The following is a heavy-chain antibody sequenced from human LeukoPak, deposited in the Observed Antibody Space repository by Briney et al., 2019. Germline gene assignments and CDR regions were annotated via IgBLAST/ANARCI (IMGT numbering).Heavy chain of an antibody. CDR2: INPNSGGT. D-gene: IGHD2-15*01. J-gene: IGHJ6*02. CDR1: GYTFTGYY. Sequence: ALVKVSCKASGYTFTGYYMHWVRQAPGQGLEWMGWINPNSGGTNYAQKLQGRVTMTRDTSISTAYMELSRLRSDDTAVYYCARVFEGYCSGGSCYPSYYYYGMDVWGQGTTVTVSS. V-gene: IGHV1-2*02. CDR3: ARVFEGYCSGGSCYPSYYYYGMDV.